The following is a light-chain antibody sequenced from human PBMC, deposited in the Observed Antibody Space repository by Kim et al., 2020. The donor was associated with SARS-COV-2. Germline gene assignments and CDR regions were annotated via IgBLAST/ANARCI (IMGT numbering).Light chain of an antibody. J-gene: IGLJ2*01. CDR2: EVS. CDR3: NSYAGSNNVV. Sequence: QSALTQPPSASGSPGQSVTISCTGTSSDLGGYNYVSWYQQHPGKAPKLMIYEVSKRPSGVPDRFSGSKSGNTASLTVSGLQTEDEADYYCNSYAGSNNVVFGGGTQLTVL. V-gene: IGLV2-8*01. CDR1: SSDLGGYNY.